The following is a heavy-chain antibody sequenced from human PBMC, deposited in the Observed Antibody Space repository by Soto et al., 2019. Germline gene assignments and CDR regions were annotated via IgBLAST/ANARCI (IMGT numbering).Heavy chain of an antibody. J-gene: IGHJ4*02. CDR1: GNNFTAFW. Sequence: EVQLVQSGAVVKKSGESLTISCKGSGNNFTAFWLGRVRQMPGKGLEWMANIHPLDSETNYGPSFQGQVTISADKSITTAFLHWSSLKASDTGIYFCAKLGFPGAIYFDSWGQGSLVIVSS. V-gene: IGHV5-51*01. D-gene: IGHD6-25*01. CDR2: IHPLDSET. CDR3: AKLGFPGAIYFDS.